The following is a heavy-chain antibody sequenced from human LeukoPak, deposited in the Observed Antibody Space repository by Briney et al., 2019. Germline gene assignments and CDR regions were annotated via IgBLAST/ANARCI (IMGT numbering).Heavy chain of an antibody. V-gene: IGHV1-69*13. CDR3: ARGTFSGSYCIPFDY. CDR1: GGTFSSYA. D-gene: IGHD3-10*01. CDR2: IIPIFGTA. J-gene: IGHJ4*02. Sequence: ASVKVSCKASGGTFSSYAISWVRQAPGQGLEWMGGIIPIFGTANYAQKFQGRVTITADESTSTAYMELSSLRSEDTAVYYCARGTFSGSYCIPFDYWGQGTLVTVSS.